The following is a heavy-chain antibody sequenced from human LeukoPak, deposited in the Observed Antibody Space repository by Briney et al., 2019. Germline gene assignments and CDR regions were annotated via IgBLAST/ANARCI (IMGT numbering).Heavy chain of an antibody. Sequence: GASVKISCKASGYTFTSYYMHWVRQAPGQGLEWMGIINPSGGSTSYAQKFQGRVTMTRDTSTSTVYMELSSLRSEDTAVYYCARDYFRGVIPGYWGQGTLVTVSS. D-gene: IGHD3-10*01. CDR1: GYTFTSYY. J-gene: IGHJ4*02. CDR3: ARDYFRGVIPGY. CDR2: INPSGGST. V-gene: IGHV1-46*01.